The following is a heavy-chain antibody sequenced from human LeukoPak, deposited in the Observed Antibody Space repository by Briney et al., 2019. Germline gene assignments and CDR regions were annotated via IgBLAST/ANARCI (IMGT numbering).Heavy chain of an antibody. V-gene: IGHV3-23*01. J-gene: IGHJ4*02. CDR2: LSGSGGST. D-gene: IGHD2-21*02. CDR3: ARGMYCGGDCSSARYLTLFDF. Sequence: GGSLRLSCAASGFTFSSYAMSWVRQAPGKGLEWVSALSGSGGSTYYADSVKGRFTISRDNAKNSLYLQMNSLRAEDTAVYYCARGMYCGGDCSSARYLTLFDFWGQGTLVTVSS. CDR1: GFTFSSYA.